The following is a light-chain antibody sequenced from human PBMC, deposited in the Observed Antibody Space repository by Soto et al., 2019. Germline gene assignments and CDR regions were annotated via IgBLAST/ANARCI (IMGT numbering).Light chain of an antibody. CDR1: KLGNKY. V-gene: IGLV3-1*01. CDR2: QDT. Sequence: SYELTQPSSVSVSPGQTASITCSGDKLGNKYACWYQQKPGQSPVLVMYQDTKRPSGIPERFSGSNSGNTATLTISGTQAMDEADYYCQVWDSNTYVFGTGTKVTAL. J-gene: IGLJ1*01. CDR3: QVWDSNTYV.